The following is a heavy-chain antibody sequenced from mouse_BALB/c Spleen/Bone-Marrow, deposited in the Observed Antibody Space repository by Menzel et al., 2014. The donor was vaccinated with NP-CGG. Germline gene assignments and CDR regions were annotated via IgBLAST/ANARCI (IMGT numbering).Heavy chain of an antibody. J-gene: IGHJ4*01. V-gene: IGHV7-3*02. CDR1: GFTFTDYY. CDR3: ARDDYYAMDY. CDR2: IRNKANGYTT. Sequence: EVQLQESGGGLVQPGGSLRLSCATSGFTFTDYYMSWVRQPPGKALEWLGFIRNKANGYTTEYSASVKGRFTISRDNSQSILHLQMNTLRAEDSATYYCARDDYYAMDYWGQGTSVTVSS.